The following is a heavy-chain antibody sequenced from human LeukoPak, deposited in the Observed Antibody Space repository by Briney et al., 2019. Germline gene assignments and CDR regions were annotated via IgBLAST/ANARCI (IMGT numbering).Heavy chain of an antibody. CDR3: ARQMAYCGGDCYSRLFDY. Sequence: GGSLRLSCAASGLTFSSYSMNWVRQAPGKGLEWVSSISSSSSYIYYADSVKGRFTISRDNAKNSLYLQMNSLRAEGTAVYYCARQMAYCGGDCYSRLFDYWGQGTLVTVSS. CDR2: ISSSSSYI. V-gene: IGHV3-21*01. CDR1: GLTFSSYS. D-gene: IGHD2-21*02. J-gene: IGHJ4*02.